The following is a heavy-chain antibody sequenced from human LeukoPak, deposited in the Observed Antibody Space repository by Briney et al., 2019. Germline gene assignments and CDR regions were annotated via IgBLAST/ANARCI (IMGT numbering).Heavy chain of an antibody. Sequence: GGSLRLSCAASGFTFSSYAMSWVRQAPGKGLEWVSAISGSGGSTYYADSVKGRFTISRDNSKNTLYLQMNSLRAEDTAVYYCAKDPETRYWAYNWFDPWGQGTLVSVSS. CDR1: GFTFSSYA. J-gene: IGHJ5*02. CDR3: AKDPETRYWAYNWFDP. CDR2: ISGSGGST. D-gene: IGHD2-21*01. V-gene: IGHV3-23*01.